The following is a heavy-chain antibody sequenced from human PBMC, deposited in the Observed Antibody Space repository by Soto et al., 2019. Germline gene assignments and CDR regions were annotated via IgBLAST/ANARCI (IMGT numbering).Heavy chain of an antibody. J-gene: IGHJ3*02. V-gene: IGHV1-3*01. CDR1: GYTSTTYG. CDR2: INAGNGNT. CDR3: ARTQGRRADDAFDI. Sequence: ASVKVSCKAFGYTSTTYGMHWVRQAAGQSLEWMGWINAGNGNTKYPQKFQGRVTITRDTSASTAYMELSSLRSEDTAVYFCARTQGRRADDAFDIWGQGTMVTVSS.